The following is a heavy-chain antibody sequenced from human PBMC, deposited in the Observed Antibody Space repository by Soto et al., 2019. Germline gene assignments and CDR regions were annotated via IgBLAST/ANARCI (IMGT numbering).Heavy chain of an antibody. CDR1: GYSFTSYC. CDR3: ARHSIAAAGDDAFDI. J-gene: IGHJ3*02. CDR2: IYPGDSDT. D-gene: IGHD6-13*01. Sequence: GEYLKISCKGSGYSFTSYCIGWVRQMPGKGLEWMGIIYPGDSDTRYSPSFQGQVTISADKSNSTAYLKWSSLKASDTAMYYCARHSIAAAGDDAFDIWGQGTMVTVSS. V-gene: IGHV5-51*01.